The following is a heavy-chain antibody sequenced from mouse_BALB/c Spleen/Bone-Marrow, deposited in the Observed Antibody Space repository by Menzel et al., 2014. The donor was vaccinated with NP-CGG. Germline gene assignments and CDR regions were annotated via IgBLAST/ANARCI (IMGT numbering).Heavy chain of an antibody. Sequence: QVQLQQSGPGLVQHSQSLSITCTVSGFSLTSYGVHWVRQSPGKGLEWLGVIWSGGSTDYNAAFISRLSVSKDNSKSQVFFKMNSLQANDTAIYYCARNLLLRRAMDYWGQGTSVTVSS. CDR1: GFSLTSYG. CDR3: ARNLLLRRAMDY. V-gene: IGHV2-2*02. J-gene: IGHJ4*01. CDR2: IWSGGST. D-gene: IGHD1-1*01.